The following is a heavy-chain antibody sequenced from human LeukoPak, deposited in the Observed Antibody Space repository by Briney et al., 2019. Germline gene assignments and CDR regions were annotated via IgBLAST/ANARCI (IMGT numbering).Heavy chain of an antibody. D-gene: IGHD6-6*01. J-gene: IGHJ4*02. CDR1: GFTVSNNY. CDR2: IYSGGGT. V-gene: IGHV3-66*01. Sequence: GGSLRLSCAASGFTVSNNYMRWVRQAPGKGLEWVSLIYSGGGTYYADAVEGRFTISRDSSKNMLYLQMDSLRAEDTAIYYCARDPPAVAANTYGWGQGTLVTVSS. CDR3: ARDPPAVAANTYG.